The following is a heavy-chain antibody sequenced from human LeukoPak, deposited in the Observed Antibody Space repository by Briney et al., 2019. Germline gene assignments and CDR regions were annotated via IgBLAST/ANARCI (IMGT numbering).Heavy chain of an antibody. CDR3: AKGAPHWTPGGAFDI. V-gene: IGHV3-9*01. CDR1: GFTFDDYA. Sequence: SLSLSCAASGFTFDDYAMLWVRQAPGKGLEWVSGISWNSGSIGYADSVKGRFTISRDNAKNSLYLQMNSLRAEDTALYYCAKGAPHWTPGGAFDIWGQGTMVTVSS. J-gene: IGHJ3*02. CDR2: ISWNSGSI. D-gene: IGHD1-1*01.